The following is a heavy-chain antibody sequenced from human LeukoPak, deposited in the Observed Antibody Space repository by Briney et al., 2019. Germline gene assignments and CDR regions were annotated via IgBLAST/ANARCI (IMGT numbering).Heavy chain of an antibody. CDR2: IHYSGET. V-gene: IGHV4-59*01. D-gene: IGHD4-11*01. J-gene: IGHJ4*02. Sequence: PSETLSLTCAVYGGSFSGYYWSWIRQPPGKGLEWIGYIHYSGETNYNPSLKSRVSISVDMSKNQFSLKLSSVTAADTAVYYCARPRGSVTTVTFFDYWGQGTLVTVPS. CDR3: ARPRGSVTTVTFFDY. CDR1: GGSFSGYY.